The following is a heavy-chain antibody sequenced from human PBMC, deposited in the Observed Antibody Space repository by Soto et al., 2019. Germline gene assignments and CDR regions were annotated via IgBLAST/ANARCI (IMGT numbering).Heavy chain of an antibody. V-gene: IGHV1-2*02. CDR2: INPNSGGT. Sequence: ASVKVSCKASGYTFTGYYMHWVRQAPGQGLEWKGWINPNSGGTNYAQKFQGRVTMTRDTSISTAYMELSRLRSDDTAVYYCARGQTGTHYGMDVWGQGTTVTVSS. CDR1: GYTFTGYY. J-gene: IGHJ6*02. D-gene: IGHD1-7*01. CDR3: ARGQTGTHYGMDV.